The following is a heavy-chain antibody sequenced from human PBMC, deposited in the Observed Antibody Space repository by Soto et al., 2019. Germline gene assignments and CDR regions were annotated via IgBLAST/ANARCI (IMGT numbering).Heavy chain of an antibody. V-gene: IGHV3-48*02. CDR2: ISSSSSTR. D-gene: IGHD5-18*01. J-gene: IGHJ4*02. CDR1: GFSFSSYS. Sequence: EVQLVESGGGLEQPGGSLRLSCAASGFSFSSYSMNWVRQAPGKGLEWVSYISSSSSTRSYADSVKGRFTISRDNAKNSLYLQMNSLRDEDTAMYYCARDSSYSFDYWGQGTLVTVSS. CDR3: ARDSSYSFDY.